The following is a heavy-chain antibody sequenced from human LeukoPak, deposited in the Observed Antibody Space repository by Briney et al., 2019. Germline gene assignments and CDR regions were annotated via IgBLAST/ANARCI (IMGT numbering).Heavy chain of an antibody. CDR3: AKKMTITGWLYYFDY. Sequence: GGSLRLSCAVSGFTFSSYAMSWVRQTPGRGLEWVSAISDSGDSTYYADSVKGRFTVSRDNSKNTLYLQMNSLRAEDTAVYYCAKKMTITGWLYYFDYWGQGTLVTVSS. CDR2: ISDSGDST. CDR1: GFTFSSYA. D-gene: IGHD5-24*01. J-gene: IGHJ4*02. V-gene: IGHV3-23*01.